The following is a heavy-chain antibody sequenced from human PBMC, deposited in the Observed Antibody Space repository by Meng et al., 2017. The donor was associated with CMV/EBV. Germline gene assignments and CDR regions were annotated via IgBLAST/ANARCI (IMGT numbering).Heavy chain of an antibody. CDR3: ARVPYYYDSSGSRFDP. CDR2: IIPIFGTA. CDR1: GGNFSSYA. J-gene: IGHJ5*02. D-gene: IGHD3-22*01. V-gene: IGHV1-69*12. Sequence: QGQRVESGAEVKKPGSAVKVSCKASGGNFSSYAISWVRQAPGQGLEWMGGIIPIFGTANYAQKFQGRVTITADESTSPAYMELSSLRSEDTAVYYCARVPYYYDSSGSRFDPWGQGTLVTVSS.